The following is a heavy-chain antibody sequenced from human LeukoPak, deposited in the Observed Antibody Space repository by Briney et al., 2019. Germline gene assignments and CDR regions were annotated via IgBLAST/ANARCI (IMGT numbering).Heavy chain of an antibody. V-gene: IGHV1-3*01. J-gene: IGHJ4*02. Sequence: GASVKVSCKASGYTFTSYAMHWVRQAPGQRLEWMGWINAGNGNTKYSQKFQGRVTITRDTSACTAYMELSSLRSEDTAVYYCARVRAVAAEFDYWGQGTLVTVSS. CDR1: GYTFTSYA. D-gene: IGHD6-19*01. CDR3: ARVRAVAAEFDY. CDR2: INAGNGNT.